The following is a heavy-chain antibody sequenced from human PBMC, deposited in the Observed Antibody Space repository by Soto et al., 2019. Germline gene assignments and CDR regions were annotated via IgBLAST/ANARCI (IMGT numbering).Heavy chain of an antibody. CDR3: ARGSYYYFAMDV. CDR2: IYYSGST. V-gene: IGHV4-59*01. J-gene: IGHJ6*02. CDR1: GGSISYYY. Sequence: QVQLQESGPGLVKPSETLSLTCTVSGGSISYYYWSWIRQPPGKGLEWIGYIYYSGSTNYNPSLKSRVTISVDTSKNQCSLKLSSVTAADTAVYYCARGSYYYFAMDVWGQGTTVTVSS.